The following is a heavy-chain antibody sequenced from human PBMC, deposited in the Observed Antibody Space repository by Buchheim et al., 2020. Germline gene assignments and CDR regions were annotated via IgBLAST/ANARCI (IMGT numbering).Heavy chain of an antibody. CDR2: ISPSSSYT. V-gene: IGHV3-21*01. J-gene: IGHJ6*02. CDR1: GFTCSSYN. CDR3: ARDQGGVIPYYYYGLDV. Sequence: EVQLVESGGGLVKPGGSLRLSCTASGFTCSSYNMNWVRQAPGKGLEWVSSISPSSSYTYYADSVKCRFTISRDNAKNSLYLQMNSLRAEDTAVYYCARDQGGVIPYYYYGLDVWGQGTT. D-gene: IGHD3-16*02.